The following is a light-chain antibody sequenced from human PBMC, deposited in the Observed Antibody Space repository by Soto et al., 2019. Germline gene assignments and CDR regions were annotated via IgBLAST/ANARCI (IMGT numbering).Light chain of an antibody. J-gene: IGKJ5*01. CDR3: QQYGSSPPIT. Sequence: IVLTQSPGTLSLSPGDRATLSCRASQRVSARYLAWYHQKPGQAPRLLIFGASDRATGIPDRFSGSGSGTDFTLTISEVEPEDFAVYYCQQYGSSPPITFGQGTRLEIK. CDR2: GAS. V-gene: IGKV3-20*01. CDR1: QRVSARY.